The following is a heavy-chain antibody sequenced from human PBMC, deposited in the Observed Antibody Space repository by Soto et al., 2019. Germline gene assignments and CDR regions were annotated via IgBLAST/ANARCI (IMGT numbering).Heavy chain of an antibody. J-gene: IGHJ4*02. CDR1: GYTFTSYG. V-gene: IGHV1-18*01. D-gene: IGHD6-13*01. CDR3: AMGSSWYLEHVTPYFDY. Sequence: QVQLVQSGAEVKKPGASVKVSCKASGYTFTSYGISCVRQAPGQGLEWMGWISAYNGNTNYAQKLQGRVTMTTDTSTSTADMELRSLRSDDTAVYYCAMGSSWYLEHVTPYFDYCGQLTLVTVSA. CDR2: ISAYNGNT.